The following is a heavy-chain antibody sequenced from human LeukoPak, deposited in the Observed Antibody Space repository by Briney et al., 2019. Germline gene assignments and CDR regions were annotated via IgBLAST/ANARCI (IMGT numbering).Heavy chain of an antibody. Sequence: SETLSLTCNVSGGPISSYYWSWIRQPPGKGLEWIGYIYYSGSTNYNPSLKSRVTISVDTSKNQFSLKLSSVTAADTAVYYCARSTAPIAAAGTFGYWGQGTLVTVSS. CDR3: ARSTAPIAAAGTFGY. CDR2: IYYSGST. J-gene: IGHJ4*02. V-gene: IGHV4-59*01. CDR1: GGPISSYY. D-gene: IGHD6-13*01.